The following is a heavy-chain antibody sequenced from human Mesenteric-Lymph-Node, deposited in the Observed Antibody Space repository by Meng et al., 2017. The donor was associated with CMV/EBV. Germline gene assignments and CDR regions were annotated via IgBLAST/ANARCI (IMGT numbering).Heavy chain of an antibody. CDR1: GGSISSNSYY. CDR2: IYYSGST. Sequence: LTCPVSGGSISSNSYYWDWIRQPPGKGLECIGSIYYSGSTYYNPSLKSRVTISVDTSKNQFSLKLNSVTAADTAIYYCARSAGGNDYWGQGTLVTVSS. J-gene: IGHJ4*02. V-gene: IGHV4-39*01. D-gene: IGHD1-26*01. CDR3: ARSAGGNDY.